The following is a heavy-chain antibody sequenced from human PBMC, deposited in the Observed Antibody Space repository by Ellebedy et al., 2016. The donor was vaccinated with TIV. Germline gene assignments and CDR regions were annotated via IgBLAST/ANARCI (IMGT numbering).Heavy chain of an antibody. CDR1: GFTFSTYP. V-gene: IGHV3-23*01. CDR3: ARRSTEFAFDS. D-gene: IGHD2-8*02. J-gene: IGHJ4*02. Sequence: GESLKISCAASGFTFSTYPMTWVRQAPGKGLEWVSIISANGGTTYYADSVKGRFTISRDNSKNTLFLQMSSLRAEDTAVYFCARRSTEFAFDSWGQGTLVTVSS. CDR2: ISANGGTT.